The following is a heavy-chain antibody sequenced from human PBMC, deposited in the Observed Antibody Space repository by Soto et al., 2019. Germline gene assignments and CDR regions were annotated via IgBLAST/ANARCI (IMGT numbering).Heavy chain of an antibody. D-gene: IGHD4-4*01. CDR1: GGSVSSGSYY. V-gene: IGHV4-61*01. Sequence: PSETLSLTCTVSGGSVSSGSYYWSWIRQPPGKGLEWIGYIYYSGSTNYNPSLKSRVTISVDTSKNQFSLKLSSVTAADTAVYYCARAPKRNSNFDYWGQGTLVTVSS. CDR2: IYYSGST. CDR3: ARAPKRNSNFDY. J-gene: IGHJ4*02.